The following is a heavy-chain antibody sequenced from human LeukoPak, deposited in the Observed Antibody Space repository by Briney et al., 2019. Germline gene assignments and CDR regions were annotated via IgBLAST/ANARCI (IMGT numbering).Heavy chain of an antibody. V-gene: IGHV4-38-2*01. J-gene: IGHJ3*02. D-gene: IGHD6-19*01. CDR1: GYSISSGYY. CDR3: ARRLEYSSGWYGSDAFDI. Sequence: SETLSLTCAVSGYSISSGYYWGWIRQPPGKGLEWIGSIYHSGSTYYNPSLKSRVTISVDTSKNQFSLKLSSVTAADTAVYYCARRLEYSSGWYGSDAFDIWGQGTMVTVSS. CDR2: IYHSGST.